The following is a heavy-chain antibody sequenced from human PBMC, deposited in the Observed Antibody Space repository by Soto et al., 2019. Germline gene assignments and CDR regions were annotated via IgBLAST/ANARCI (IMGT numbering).Heavy chain of an antibody. CDR3: AKGMGLRDWDGTHCMDV. V-gene: IGHV3-23*01. Sequence: GGSLRLSCAASGFTFSSYAMSWVRQAPGKGLEWVSAISGSGGSTYYADSVKGRFTISRDNSKNTLYLQMNSLRAEDTAVYYCAKGMGLRDWDGTHCMDVWGQGTTVTVSS. CDR2: ISGSGGST. J-gene: IGHJ6*02. D-gene: IGHD2-21*01. CDR1: GFTFSSYA.